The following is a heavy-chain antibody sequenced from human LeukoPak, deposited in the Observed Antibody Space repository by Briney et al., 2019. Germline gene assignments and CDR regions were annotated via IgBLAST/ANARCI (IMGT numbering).Heavy chain of an antibody. D-gene: IGHD2-2*02. CDR3: AREDCSSTSCYKGGYWFDP. V-gene: IGHV1-69*04. Sequence: SVKVSCKASGGTFSSYAISWVRQAPGQGLEWMGRIIPILGIANYAQKFQGRVTITADKSTSTAYMELSSLRSEDTAVYYCAREDCSSTSCYKGGYWFDPWGQGTLVTVSS. J-gene: IGHJ5*02. CDR1: GGTFSSYA. CDR2: IIPILGIA.